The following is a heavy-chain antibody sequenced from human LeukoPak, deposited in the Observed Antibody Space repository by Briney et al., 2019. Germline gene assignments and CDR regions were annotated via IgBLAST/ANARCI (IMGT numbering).Heavy chain of an antibody. CDR1: GGSISSCY. CDR2: ISYTETT. D-gene: IGHD2/OR15-2a*01. V-gene: IGHV4-59*01. Sequence: SETPSLTCTVSGGSISSCYWSWIRQSPGKGLEWIGYISYTETTSYNPSLKSRVTISLDTSKNQFSLRLSSVTAADTAVYYCARAPFYGSNSRGSFDPWGQGTLVTVSS. J-gene: IGHJ5*02. CDR3: ARAPFYGSNSRGSFDP.